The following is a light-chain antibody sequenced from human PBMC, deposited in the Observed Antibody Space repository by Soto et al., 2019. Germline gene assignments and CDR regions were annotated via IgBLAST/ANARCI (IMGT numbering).Light chain of an antibody. CDR2: EAS. CDR3: QQYDTYPWT. V-gene: IGKV1-5*03. Sequence: DIQMTQSPSTLSASVGDRVTITCRASQSISSWLAWYQQKPGSAPKILIYEASSLESGVSSRFSGTGSGTEFTLAINSLQPVDFATYFCQQYDTYPWTFGQGNKVEIK. J-gene: IGKJ1*01. CDR1: QSISSW.